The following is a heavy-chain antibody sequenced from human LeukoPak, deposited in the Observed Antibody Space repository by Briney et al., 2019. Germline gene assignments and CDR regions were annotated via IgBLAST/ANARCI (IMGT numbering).Heavy chain of an antibody. CDR2: FSYSGST. CDR1: GGSISSSSYY. V-gene: IGHV4-39*01. CDR3: ARNAVEQQLAYFDY. Sequence: SETLSLTCTVSGGSISSSSYYWGWIRQPPGKGLEWVASFSYSGSTYYNPSLKSRVSISVDTPKSQFSLKLSSVTAADTAVYYCARNAVEQQLAYFDYWGQGTQVTVSS. D-gene: IGHD6-13*01. J-gene: IGHJ4*02.